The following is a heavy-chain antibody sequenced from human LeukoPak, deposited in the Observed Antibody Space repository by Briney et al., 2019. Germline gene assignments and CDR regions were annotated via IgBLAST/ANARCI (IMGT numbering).Heavy chain of an antibody. CDR2: INEDGSEK. J-gene: IGHJ6*03. CDR1: GFTFSSYE. Sequence: GSLRLSCAASGFTFSSYEMNWVRQAPGKGLEWVANINEDGSEKYYADSVEGRFTISRDNSKNTLYLQMNSLRAEDTAVYYCANGYCTNGVCYPYYYYYMDVWGKGTTVTVSS. CDR3: ANGYCTNGVCYPYYYYYMDV. V-gene: IGHV3-7*01. D-gene: IGHD2-8*01.